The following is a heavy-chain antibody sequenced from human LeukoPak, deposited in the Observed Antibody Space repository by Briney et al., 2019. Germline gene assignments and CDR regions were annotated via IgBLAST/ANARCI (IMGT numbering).Heavy chain of an antibody. CDR2: ISSSSSYI. Sequence: PGGSLRLSCAASAFTLSSYSMNWVRQAPGKGLAWVSSISSSSSYIYYADSVKGRFTISRDNAKNSLYLQMNSLRAEGTALYYCVREGLDTWGAFDIWGQGTMVTVSS. V-gene: IGHV3-21*01. CDR1: AFTLSSYS. J-gene: IGHJ3*02. CDR3: VREGLDTWGAFDI. D-gene: IGHD7-27*01.